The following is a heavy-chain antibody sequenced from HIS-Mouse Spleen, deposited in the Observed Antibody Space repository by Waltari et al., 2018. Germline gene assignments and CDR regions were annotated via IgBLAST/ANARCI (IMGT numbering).Heavy chain of an antibody. Sequence: LQLQESGPGLVKPSETLSLTCTVSGGSISSSSYYWGWIRQPPGKGLEGIGRIYYRGSTYYNPSLKSRVTISGDTSKNQFSLKLSSVTAADTAVYYCARSPYYDFWSGYSDNWFDPWGQGTLVTVSS. CDR1: GGSISSSSYY. V-gene: IGHV4-39*07. CDR2: IYYRGST. CDR3: ARSPYYDFWSGYSDNWFDP. J-gene: IGHJ5*02. D-gene: IGHD3-3*01.